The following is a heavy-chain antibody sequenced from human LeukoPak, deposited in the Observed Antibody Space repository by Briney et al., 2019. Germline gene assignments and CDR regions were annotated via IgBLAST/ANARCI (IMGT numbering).Heavy chain of an antibody. V-gene: IGHV3-74*01. J-gene: IGHJ4*02. CDR1: GFTFSSHW. D-gene: IGHD6-13*01. Sequence: GGSLRLSCAASGFTFSSHWMHWVRQAPGKGLVRVSRISADGRTTTYADSVKGRFTISRDNAKSTLSVQMNSLTAEDTAVYYCARVAAAGTHFDYWGQGTLVTVSS. CDR3: ARVAAAGTHFDY. CDR2: ISADGRTT.